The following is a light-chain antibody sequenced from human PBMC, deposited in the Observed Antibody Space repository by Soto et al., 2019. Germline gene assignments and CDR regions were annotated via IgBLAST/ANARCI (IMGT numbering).Light chain of an antibody. Sequence: EIVMTQSPATLSVSPGERATLSCRASQSVSRNLAWYQQKPGQAPRLLIYGASARATGIAGRFSGSGSGTEFTLTISSLQSEDFAVYYCQQYNDWPPNLTFGGGTKVEIK. V-gene: IGKV3-15*01. CDR1: QSVSRN. CDR2: GAS. J-gene: IGKJ4*01. CDR3: QQYNDWPPNLT.